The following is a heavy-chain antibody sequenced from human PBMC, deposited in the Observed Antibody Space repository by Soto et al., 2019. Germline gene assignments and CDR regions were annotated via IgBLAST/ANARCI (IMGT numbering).Heavy chain of an antibody. V-gene: IGHV5-51*01. CDR2: IYPGDSDT. Sequence: GESLKISRKGSGYSFTSYWIGWVRQLPGKGLEWMGIIYPGDSDTRYSPSFQGQVTISADKSISTAYLQWSSLKASDTAMYYCARSEEQLGTLIFDYWGQGTLVTAPQ. CDR3: ARSEEQLGTLIFDY. D-gene: IGHD6-6*01. J-gene: IGHJ4*02. CDR1: GYSFTSYW.